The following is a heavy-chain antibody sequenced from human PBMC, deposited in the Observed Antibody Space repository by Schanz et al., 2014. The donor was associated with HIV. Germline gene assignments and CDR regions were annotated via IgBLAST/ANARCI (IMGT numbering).Heavy chain of an antibody. CDR1: GFTFDDYA. D-gene: IGHD4-17*01. Sequence: EVQQVESGGGLVQPGGSLRLSCAASGFTFDDYAMHWVRQAPGKGLEWVSCISWNSGSIGYADSVKGRFTISRDNAKNSLYLQMNSLRAEDTALYYCACECDYGGNSCFDYWGQGTLVTVSS. CDR3: ACECDYGGNSCFDY. J-gene: IGHJ4*02. CDR2: ISWNSGSI. V-gene: IGHV3-9*01.